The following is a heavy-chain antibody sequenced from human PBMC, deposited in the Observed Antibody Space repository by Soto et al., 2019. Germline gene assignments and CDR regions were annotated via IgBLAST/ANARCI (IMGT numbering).Heavy chain of an antibody. CDR2: ISGSGGST. D-gene: IGHD5-12*01. CDR3: AKDPYSGYDYGLFDY. Sequence: GGSLRLSCAASGFTFSSYAMSWVRQAPGKGLEWVSAISGSGGSTYYADSVKGRFTISRDNSKNTLYLQMNSLRAEDTAVYYCAKDPYSGYDYGLFDYWGQGTLVTVSS. V-gene: IGHV3-23*01. CDR1: GFTFSSYA. J-gene: IGHJ4*02.